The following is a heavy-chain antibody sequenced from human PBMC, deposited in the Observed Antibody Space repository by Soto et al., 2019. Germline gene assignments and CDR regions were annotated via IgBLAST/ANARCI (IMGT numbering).Heavy chain of an antibody. Sequence: ASVKVSCKASGYTFTSYDMNWVRQATGQGLEWMGWMNPNSGNTGYAQKFQGRVTMTRNTSISTAYMELSSLRSEDTAVYYCATGGSSSLEIDYWGQGTLVTVSS. CDR3: ATGGSSSLEIDY. CDR2: MNPNSGNT. D-gene: IGHD6-6*01. J-gene: IGHJ4*02. V-gene: IGHV1-8*01. CDR1: GYTFTSYD.